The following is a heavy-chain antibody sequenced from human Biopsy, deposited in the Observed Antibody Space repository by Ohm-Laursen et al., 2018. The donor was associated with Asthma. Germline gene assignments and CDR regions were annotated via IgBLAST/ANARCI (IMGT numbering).Heavy chain of an antibody. CDR3: ARGRAGVVGSCSGMGV. D-gene: IGHD1-26*01. CDR2: VTYDGISQ. J-gene: IGHJ6*01. Sequence: SLRLSCSASGFTFSNYGMHWVRQVAGKGLDWVAVVTYDGISQYYAESVKGRFTISRDNSRNTLNLQMNSVRPDDTAVCFCARGRAGVVGSCSGMGVGGGGTTVSVSS. V-gene: IGHV3-30*03. CDR1: GFTFSNYG.